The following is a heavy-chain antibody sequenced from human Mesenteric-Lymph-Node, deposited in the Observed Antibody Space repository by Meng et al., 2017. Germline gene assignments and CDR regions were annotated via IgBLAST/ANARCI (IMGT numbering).Heavy chain of an antibody. D-gene: IGHD3-22*01. V-gene: IGHV3-23*01. CDR2: VSGSGGST. J-gene: IGHJ4*02. CDR1: GFTFSNYW. CDR3: AKDGDSSGYYAYYFDH. Sequence: GESLKISCAASGFTFSNYWMHWVRQAPGKGLEWVAGVSGSGGSTYYADSVQGRFTISRDNSKNTLYLQLNSLRAEDTAVYYCAKDGDSSGYYAYYFDHWGQGTLVTVSS.